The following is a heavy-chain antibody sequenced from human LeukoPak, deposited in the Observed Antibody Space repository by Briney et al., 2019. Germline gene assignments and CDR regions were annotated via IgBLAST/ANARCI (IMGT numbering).Heavy chain of an antibody. CDR1: GFTFSSYA. V-gene: IGHV3-30*02. CDR3: AKDFVDYDSSGYLGY. D-gene: IGHD3-22*01. J-gene: IGHJ4*02. Sequence: GGSLRLSCAASGFTFSSYAMHWVRQAPGKGLEWVAIIWSDGNNKYYADSVEGRFTISRDTSKNTLFLQMNSLRVEDTAVYYCAKDFVDYDSSGYLGYWGQGTLVTVSS. CDR2: IWSDGNNK.